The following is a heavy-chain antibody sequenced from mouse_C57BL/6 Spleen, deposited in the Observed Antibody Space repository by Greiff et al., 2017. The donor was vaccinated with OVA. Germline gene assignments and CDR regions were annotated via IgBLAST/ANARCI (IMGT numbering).Heavy chain of an antibody. J-gene: IGHJ3*01. CDR3: TTLLRYSAWFAY. Sequence: EVKLQQSGAELVRPGASVKLSCTASGFNIKDDYMHWVKQRPEQGLEWIGWIDPENGDTEYASKFQGKATITADTSSNTAYLQLSSLTSEDTAVYYCTTLLRYSAWFAYWGQGTLVTVSA. CDR1: GFNIKDDY. D-gene: IGHD1-1*01. V-gene: IGHV14-4*01. CDR2: IDPENGDT.